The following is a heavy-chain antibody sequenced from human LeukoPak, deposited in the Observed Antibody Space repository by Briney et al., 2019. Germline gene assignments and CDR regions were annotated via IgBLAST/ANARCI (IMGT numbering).Heavy chain of an antibody. V-gene: IGHV1-18*01. Sequence: ASVKVSCKASGYTFTSYGISWVRQAPGQGLEWMGWISAYNGNTNYAQKLQGRVTMTTDTSTSTAYMELRSLRSDDTAVYYCAGVAPHVDTAMGHFDYWGQGTLVTVSS. CDR3: AGVAPHVDTAMGHFDY. CDR1: GYTFTSYG. D-gene: IGHD5-18*01. CDR2: ISAYNGNT. J-gene: IGHJ4*02.